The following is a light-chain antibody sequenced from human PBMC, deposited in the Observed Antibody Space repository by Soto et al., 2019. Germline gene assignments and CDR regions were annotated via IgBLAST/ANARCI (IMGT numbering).Light chain of an antibody. Sequence: DIQMSQSPSSLSASVLDRVTITCRTSQDISNYLAWYQQKPGKAPNLLIYAASSLQSGVPSRFSGSGSGTDFTLTISSLQPEDFATYYCQQSYSTPITFGQGTGLEI. J-gene: IGKJ5*01. CDR2: AAS. CDR3: QQSYSTPIT. CDR1: QDISNY. V-gene: IGKV1-39*01.